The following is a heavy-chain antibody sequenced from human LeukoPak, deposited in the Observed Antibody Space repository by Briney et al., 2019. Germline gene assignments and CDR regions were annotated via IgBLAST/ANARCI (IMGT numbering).Heavy chain of an antibody. CDR3: ARVWFGEYSSGWLFDY. V-gene: IGHV3-48*01. Sequence: GGSLRLSCAASGFTFSSYSMNWVRQAPGKGLEWVSYISSSSTIYYADSVEGRFTISRDNAKNSLYLQMNSLRAEDTAVYYCARVWFGEYSSGWLFDYWGQGTLVTVSS. D-gene: IGHD6-19*01. J-gene: IGHJ4*02. CDR2: ISSSSTI. CDR1: GFTFSSYS.